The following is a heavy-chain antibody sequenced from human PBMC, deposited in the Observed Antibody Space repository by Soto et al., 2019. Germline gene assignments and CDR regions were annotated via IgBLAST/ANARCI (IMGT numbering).Heavy chain of an antibody. D-gene: IGHD3-16*01. Sequence: SQTLSLTCAISGDSVSGNSAAWNWIRQSPSRGLEWLGRTYYRSRWYNDYAVSVRSRITDTPDTSENQFSLHLNSVNPEDSAVNYGASEFPYYVSRDSYLDYWGQGALVTVSS. CDR1: GDSVSGNSAA. CDR2: TYYRSRWYN. J-gene: IGHJ4*02. V-gene: IGHV6-1*01. CDR3: ASEFPYYVSRDSYLDY.